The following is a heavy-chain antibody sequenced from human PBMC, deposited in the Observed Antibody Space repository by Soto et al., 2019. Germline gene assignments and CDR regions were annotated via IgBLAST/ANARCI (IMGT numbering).Heavy chain of an antibody. CDR2: IYYNGST. J-gene: IGHJ5*02. D-gene: IGHD4-17*01. V-gene: IGHV4-59*01. CDR1: GGSISSYY. Sequence: QVQLQESGPGLVKPSETLSLTCTVSGGSISSYYWSWIRQPPGKGLEWIGYIYYNGSTNYNPSLKSRVTIXXDXSXIQFSLKMSSVTAAYTAVYYCARDVSTVPTYNWFDPWGQGTLVTVSS. CDR3: ARDVSTVPTYNWFDP.